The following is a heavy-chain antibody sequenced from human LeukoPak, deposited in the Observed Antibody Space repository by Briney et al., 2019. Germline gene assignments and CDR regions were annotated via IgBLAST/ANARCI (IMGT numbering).Heavy chain of an antibody. V-gene: IGHV3-48*03. CDR2: ISTSGSTI. J-gene: IGHJ4*02. D-gene: IGHD5-24*01. CDR3: ASRQSYTGYNY. Sequence: PGGSLRLSCAASGFTFSSYEMNWVRQAPGKGLEWVSYISTSGSTIHYADSVKGRFTFSRDNVKNSVYLQMDSLRAEDTAVYYCASRQSYTGYNYWGQGTLVTVSS. CDR1: GFTFSSYE.